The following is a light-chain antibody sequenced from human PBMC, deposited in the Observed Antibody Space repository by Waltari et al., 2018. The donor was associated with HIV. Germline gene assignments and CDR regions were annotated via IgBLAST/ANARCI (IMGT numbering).Light chain of an antibody. Sequence: LTQPASVSGSPGQSITISCSGTSRDVGGYRYVSWYQQHPGKAPKLVIFDVSNRPSGVSNRFSASRSGNTASLTISGLQTEDEGDYFCSAYARSAAHVIFGGGTKLTVL. CDR1: SRDVGGYRY. V-gene: IGLV2-14*03. J-gene: IGLJ2*01. CDR3: SAYARSAAHVI. CDR2: DVS.